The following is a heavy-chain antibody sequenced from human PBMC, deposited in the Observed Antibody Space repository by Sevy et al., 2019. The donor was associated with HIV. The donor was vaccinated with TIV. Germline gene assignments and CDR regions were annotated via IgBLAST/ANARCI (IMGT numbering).Heavy chain of an antibody. CDR2: ISYDGSNK. V-gene: IGHV3-30-3*01. J-gene: IGHJ4*02. CDR3: ARSRIAARLGVDY. D-gene: IGHD6-6*01. Sequence: GGFLRLSCAASGFTFSSYAMHWVRQAPGKGLEWVAVISYDGSNKYYADSVKGRFTISRDNSKNTLYLQMNSLRAEDTRAYYCARSRIAARLGVDYWGQGTLVTVSS. CDR1: GFTFSSYA.